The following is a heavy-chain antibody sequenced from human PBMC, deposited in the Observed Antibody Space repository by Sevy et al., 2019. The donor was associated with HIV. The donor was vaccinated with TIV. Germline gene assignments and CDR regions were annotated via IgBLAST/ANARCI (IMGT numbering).Heavy chain of an antibody. CDR1: GFTFDRYF. Sequence: GGSLRLSCAASGFTFDRYFMHWVRQAPGKGLEWLAVISGDGSDTSYADSLRGRFTISRDNSKNTLFLQMNRLGTEDTAVYFCAKRYLNHQFLLDFWGQGTLVTVSS. CDR2: ISGDGSDT. J-gene: IGHJ4*02. V-gene: IGHV3-30*18. D-gene: IGHD1-1*01. CDR3: AKRYLNHQFLLDF.